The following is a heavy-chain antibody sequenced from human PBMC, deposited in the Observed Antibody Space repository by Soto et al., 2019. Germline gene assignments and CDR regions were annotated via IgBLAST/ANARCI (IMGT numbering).Heavy chain of an antibody. CDR3: ANSSWRYYFDY. Sequence: SETLSLTCTVSGGSISSSSYYWGWIRQPPGKGLEWIGSIYYSGSTYYNPSLKSRVTISVDTSKNQFSLKLSSVTAADTAVYYCANSSWRYYFDYWGQGTLVTVSS. V-gene: IGHV4-39*01. D-gene: IGHD6-13*01. CDR2: IYYSGST. J-gene: IGHJ4*02. CDR1: GGSISSSSYY.